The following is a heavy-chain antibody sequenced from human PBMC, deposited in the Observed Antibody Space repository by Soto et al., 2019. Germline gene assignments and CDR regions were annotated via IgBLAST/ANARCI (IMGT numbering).Heavy chain of an antibody. CDR2: IYFSGRT. D-gene: IGHD1-20*01. J-gene: IGHJ4*02. Sequence: QVQLQESGPGLVKPSQTLSLTCPVSGGSIRSGGYYWSWIRQHPGKGLEWIGYIYFSGRTYSNPSLKSRVTISVDTSKNQFSLKLNSVTAADTAVYYCARVSYNWNRVFDYWGQGTLVTVSS. CDR1: GGSIRSGGYY. V-gene: IGHV4-31*03. CDR3: ARVSYNWNRVFDY.